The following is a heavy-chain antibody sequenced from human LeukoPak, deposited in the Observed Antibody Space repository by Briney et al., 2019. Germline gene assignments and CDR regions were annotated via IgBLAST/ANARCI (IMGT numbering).Heavy chain of an antibody. CDR2: IKEDGSEK. V-gene: IGHV3-7*03. CDR3: GKDVLAGGLDV. CDR1: GFIFSRYW. Sequence: GGSLRLSCAASGFIFSRYWMTWVRQAPGKGLEYVANIKEDGSEKYYADSVKGRFTISRDNAKNSLYLQMNSLRAEDTALYYCGKDVLAGGLDVWGQGTTVTVSS. J-gene: IGHJ6*02.